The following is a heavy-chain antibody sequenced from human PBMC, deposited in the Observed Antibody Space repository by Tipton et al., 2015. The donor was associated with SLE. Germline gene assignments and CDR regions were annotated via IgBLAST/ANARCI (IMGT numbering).Heavy chain of an antibody. D-gene: IGHD5-12*01. J-gene: IGHJ5*02. CDR1: GGSFSGYY. CDR2: INHSGST. CDR3: ARGAGIVAT. Sequence: TLSLTCAVYGGSFSGYYWSWIRQPPGKGLERIGEINHSGSTNYNPSLKSRVTISVDTSKNQFSLKLSSVTAADTAVYYCARGAGIVATWGQGTLVTVSS. V-gene: IGHV4-34*01.